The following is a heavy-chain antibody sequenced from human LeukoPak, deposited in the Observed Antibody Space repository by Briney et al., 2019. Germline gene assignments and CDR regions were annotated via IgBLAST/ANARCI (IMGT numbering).Heavy chain of an antibody. CDR1: GGYISSSSYY. J-gene: IGHJ4*02. Sequence: PSETLSLTCTVSGGYISSSSYYWGWVRQSPGKGLEWIGSIYYRGSTYYNPSLKSRVTISVDTSKNQFSLKLNSVTAADTAVYYCARTTRGGSDSWDPYYFDYWGQGTLVIVSS. CDR3: ARTTRGGSDSWDPYYFDY. V-gene: IGHV4-39*01. D-gene: IGHD6-13*01. CDR2: IYYRGST.